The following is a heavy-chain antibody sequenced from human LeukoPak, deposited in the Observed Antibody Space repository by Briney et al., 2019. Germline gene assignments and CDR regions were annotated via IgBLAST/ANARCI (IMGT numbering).Heavy chain of an antibody. CDR2: ISGSGGST. J-gene: IGHJ5*02. CDR3: AKDSNYESNWFDP. V-gene: IGHV3-23*01. CDR1: GFTFSSYA. Sequence: PEGSLRLSCAASGFTFSSYAMSWVRQAPGKGLEWASAISGSGGSTYYADSVKGRFTISRDNSKNTLYLQMNSLRAEDTAVYYCAKDSNYESNWFDPWGQGTLVTVSS. D-gene: IGHD3-3*01.